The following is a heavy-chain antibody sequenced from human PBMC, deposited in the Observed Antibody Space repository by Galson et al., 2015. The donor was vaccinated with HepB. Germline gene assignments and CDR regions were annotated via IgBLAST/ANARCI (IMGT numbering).Heavy chain of an antibody. D-gene: IGHD6-19*01. V-gene: IGHV1-46*04. J-gene: IGHJ4*02. CDR2: INPSGGST. Sequence: SVKVSCKASGYTFTSYYMHWVRQAPGQGLEWMGIINPSGGSTSYAQKLQGRVTMTRDTSTSTVYMELSSLRSEDTAVYYCARAPAVAGSDFDYWGQGTLVTVSS. CDR1: GYTFTSYY. CDR3: ARAPAVAGSDFDY.